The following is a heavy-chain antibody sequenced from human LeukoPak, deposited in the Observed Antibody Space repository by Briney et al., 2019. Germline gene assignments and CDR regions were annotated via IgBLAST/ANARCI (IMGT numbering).Heavy chain of an antibody. V-gene: IGHV3-30*18. J-gene: IGHJ4*02. CDR3: AKTLQTSRLWGILTGFRGELDY. CDR2: ISYDGSNK. CDR1: GFTFSSYG. Sequence: PGGSLRLSCAASGFTFSSYGMHWVRQAPGKGLEWVAVISYDGSNKYYADSVKGRFTIYRDNSKNTLYLQMNSLRAEDTAVYYCAKTLQTSRLWGILTGFRGELDYWGQGTLVTVSS. D-gene: IGHD3-9*01.